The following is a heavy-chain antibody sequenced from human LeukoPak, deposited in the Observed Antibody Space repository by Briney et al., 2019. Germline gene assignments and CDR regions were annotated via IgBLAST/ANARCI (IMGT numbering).Heavy chain of an antibody. D-gene: IGHD3-16*02. J-gene: IGHJ6*04. V-gene: IGHV1-2*04. CDR1: GYTFTRCY. CDR3: ARERLGELSPNYYYYYGMDV. CDR2: INPNSGGT. Sequence: ASVKVSCKASGYTFTRCYMHWVRQAPGQGLEWMGWINPNSGGTNYAQKFQGWVTMTRDTSISTAYMELGRLRSDDTAVYYCARERLGELSPNYYYYYGMDVWGKGTTVTVSS.